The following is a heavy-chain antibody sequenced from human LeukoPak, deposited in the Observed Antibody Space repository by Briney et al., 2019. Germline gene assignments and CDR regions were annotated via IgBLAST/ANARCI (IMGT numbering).Heavy chain of an antibody. Sequence: GRSLRLSCVASGFTFSSYGMHWVRQAPGKGLEWVAVMWHDGSNKYYADSVKGRFTISRDNAKNSLYLQMNSLRAEDTAVYYCASDIVVVPAATYGMDVWGQGTTVTVSS. D-gene: IGHD2-2*01. CDR2: MWHDGSNK. J-gene: IGHJ6*02. V-gene: IGHV3-33*01. CDR3: ASDIVVVPAATYGMDV. CDR1: GFTFSSYG.